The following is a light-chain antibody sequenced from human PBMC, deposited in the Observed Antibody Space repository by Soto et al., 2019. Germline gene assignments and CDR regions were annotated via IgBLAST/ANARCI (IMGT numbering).Light chain of an antibody. Sequence: MTQSPATLSVSPGESATLSCRASHSVSSSLAWYQQKPGKAPKLLIYAASTLQSGVPSRFSGSGSGTEFTLTIPCLQSEDFATYYCQQYYSYPTWTFGHGTKVDIK. CDR3: QQYYSYPTWT. CDR1: HSVSSS. J-gene: IGKJ1*01. CDR2: AAS. V-gene: IGKV1-8*01.